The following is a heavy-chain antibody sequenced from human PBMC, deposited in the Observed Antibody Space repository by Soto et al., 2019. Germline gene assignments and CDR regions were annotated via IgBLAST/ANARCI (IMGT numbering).Heavy chain of an antibody. Sequence: GSLRLSCAASGFTFSSYAMHWVRQAPGKGLEYVSAISSNGGSTYYANSVKGRFTISRDNSKNTLYLQMGSLRAEDMAVYYCARGRTGRYCSGGSCPGAFDIWGQGTMVTVSS. CDR1: GFTFSSYA. D-gene: IGHD2-15*01. CDR3: ARGRTGRYCSGGSCPGAFDI. CDR2: ISSNGGST. J-gene: IGHJ3*02. V-gene: IGHV3-64*01.